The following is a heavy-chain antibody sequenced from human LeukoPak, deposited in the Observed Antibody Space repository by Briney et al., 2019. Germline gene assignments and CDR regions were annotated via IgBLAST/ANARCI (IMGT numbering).Heavy chain of an antibody. CDR3: ARAATTVTHPDY. Sequence: GGSLRLSCAASGFTFSSYAMHWVRQAPGKGLEWVAVISYDGSNKYYADSVKGRFTISGDNSKNTLYLQMNSLRAEDTAVYYCARAATTVTHPDYWGQGTLVTVSS. J-gene: IGHJ4*02. CDR2: ISYDGSNK. V-gene: IGHV3-30*04. D-gene: IGHD4-17*01. CDR1: GFTFSSYA.